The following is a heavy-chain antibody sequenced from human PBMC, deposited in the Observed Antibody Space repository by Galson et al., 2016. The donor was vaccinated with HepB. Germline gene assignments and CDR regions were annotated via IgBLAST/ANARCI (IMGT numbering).Heavy chain of an antibody. CDR2: IYWGDDE. Sequence: PALVKPTQTLTLTCTFAGFSLSTAGVGVGWIRQPPGKALEWLALIYWGDDERYSPSLKSRLTITKDTSKNQVVLTMTYMDPVDTATYCCAHITTLATIDFWGQGALVTVSS. D-gene: IGHD1-14*01. CDR1: GFSLSTAGVG. CDR3: AHITTLATIDF. J-gene: IGHJ4*02. V-gene: IGHV2-5*02.